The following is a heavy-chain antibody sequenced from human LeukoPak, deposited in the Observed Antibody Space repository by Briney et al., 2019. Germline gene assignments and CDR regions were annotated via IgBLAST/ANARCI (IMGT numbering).Heavy chain of an antibody. J-gene: IGHJ4*02. CDR2: IYYSGST. Sequence: SETLSLTCTVSGGSISSSGYYWGWIRQPPGKGLEWIGSIYYSGSTYYNPSLKSRVTISVYTSKNQFSLKLSSVTAADTAVYYCARSERNWGNSGEYFDYWGQGTLVTVSS. D-gene: IGHD7-27*01. V-gene: IGHV4-39*07. CDR3: ARSERNWGNSGEYFDY. CDR1: GGSISSSGYY.